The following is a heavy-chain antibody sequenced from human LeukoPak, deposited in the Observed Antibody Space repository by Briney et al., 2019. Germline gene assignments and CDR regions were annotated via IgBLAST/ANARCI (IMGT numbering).Heavy chain of an antibody. Sequence: GGSLRLSCAASGFTFSNAWMSWVRQAPGKGLEWVGRIKSKTDGGTTDYAAPVKGRFTISRDDSKTTLYLQMNSLKTEDTAVYYCTTVDCSGGSCYEGDYWGQGTLVTVSS. V-gene: IGHV3-15*01. CDR2: IKSKTDGGTT. D-gene: IGHD2-15*01. J-gene: IGHJ4*02. CDR3: TTVDCSGGSCYEGDY. CDR1: GFTFSNAW.